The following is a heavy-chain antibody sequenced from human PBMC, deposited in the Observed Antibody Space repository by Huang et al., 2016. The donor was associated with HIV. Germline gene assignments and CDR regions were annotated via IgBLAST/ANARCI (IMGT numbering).Heavy chain of an antibody. V-gene: IGHV1-24*01. J-gene: IGHJ3*02. D-gene: IGHD2-21*01. Sequence: QVQLVQSGAEVKKPGASVKVSCKVSGYTLTELSIHWVRQAPGKGLEWMGGFAPEHGETSYAQNFQGRVTMTEDTSTDTAYMELHSLRPEDTAVYYCAAGYDTYYDIWGQGTMVSASS. CDR3: AAGYDTYYDI. CDR1: GYTLTELS. CDR2: FAPEHGET.